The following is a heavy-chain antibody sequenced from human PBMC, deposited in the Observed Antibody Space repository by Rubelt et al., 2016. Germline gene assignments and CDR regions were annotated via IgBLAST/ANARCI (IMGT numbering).Heavy chain of an antibody. D-gene: IGHD2-2*02. J-gene: IGHJ5*02. CDR1: GYTFTGYY. Sequence: GQLVQSAADVKKPGASVRVSCTASGYTFTGYYIHWVRQAPGQGLEWMGWINPDNGGTNYAQKFQGRVTLTSDTSTPTSHMELSRLTSDDTAVYFCARGVQGYCSTSSCYRGNGDNWFDPWGQGTPVTVSS. V-gene: IGHV1-2*02. CDR2: INPDNGGT. CDR3: ARGVQGYCSTSSCYRGNGDNWFDP.